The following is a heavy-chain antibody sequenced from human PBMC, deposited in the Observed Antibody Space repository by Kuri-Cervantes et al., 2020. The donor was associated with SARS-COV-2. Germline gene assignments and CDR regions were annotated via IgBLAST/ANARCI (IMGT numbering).Heavy chain of an antibody. D-gene: IGHD3-10*01. CDR1: GFTFSSYA. J-gene: IGHJ4*02. CDR3: AKAYYYGSGSNYKTFDS. Sequence: GESLKISCAASGFTFSSYAMSWVRQAPGKGLEWVSAISGSGGTFYAASVKGRFTISRDNSKNTMYLQMNSLGAEDTAVYYCAKAYYYGSGSNYKTFDSWGQGTLVTVSS. V-gene: IGHV3-23*01. CDR2: ISGSGGT.